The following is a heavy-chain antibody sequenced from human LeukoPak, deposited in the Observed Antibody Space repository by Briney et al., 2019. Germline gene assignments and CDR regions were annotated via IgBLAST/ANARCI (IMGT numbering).Heavy chain of an antibody. Sequence: ASVKVSCKASGATFSSYAISWVRQAPGQGLEWMGGIIPIFGTTHYAQKFQGRVTISADKSTSTAYMELSSLRSEDTAVYYCARGGIEVGPLGFDYWGQGTLVTVSS. CDR1: GATFSSYA. CDR2: IIPIFGTT. D-gene: IGHD1-26*01. V-gene: IGHV1-69*06. J-gene: IGHJ4*02. CDR3: ARGGIEVGPLGFDY.